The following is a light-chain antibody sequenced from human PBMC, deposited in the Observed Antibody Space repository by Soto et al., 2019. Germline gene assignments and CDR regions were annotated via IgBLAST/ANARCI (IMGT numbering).Light chain of an antibody. V-gene: IGKV3-11*01. CDR3: QQRHMWPIT. CDR1: QRVSSY. J-gene: IGKJ5*01. Sequence: IVLAQSPAPLAVAPGGRATLSRRASQRVSSYLAWYQQKPGQAPRLLIYDASNRATGIPDRFSGSGSGTDFTLTISSLEPEDSAVYYCQQRHMWPITFGQGTRLEI. CDR2: DAS.